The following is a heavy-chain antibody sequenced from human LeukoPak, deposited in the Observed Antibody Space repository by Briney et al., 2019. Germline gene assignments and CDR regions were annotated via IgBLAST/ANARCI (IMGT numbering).Heavy chain of an antibody. V-gene: IGHV4-31*03. D-gene: IGHD3-22*01. CDR2: IYYSGST. CDR3: ARGFYDSSGYYFDY. CDR1: GGSIRNGGYY. Sequence: TSETLSLTCTVSGGSIRNGGYYWSWIRQHPGKGPEWIGYIYYSGSTFYNPSLKSRVTISVDTSKNQFSLKLSSVTAADTAVYYCARGFYDSSGYYFDYWGQGTLVTVSS. J-gene: IGHJ4*02.